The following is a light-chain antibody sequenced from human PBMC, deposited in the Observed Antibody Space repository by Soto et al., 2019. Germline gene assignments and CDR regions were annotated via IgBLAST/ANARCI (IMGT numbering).Light chain of an antibody. J-gene: IGLJ1*01. CDR1: SSDVGGYNY. V-gene: IGLV2-14*01. Sequence: QSALTQPASVSGSRGQSIAISCTGTSSDVGGYNYVSWYQQHPGKAPKLMIYEVSNRPSGVSNRFSGSKSGNTASLPISGPQAEDEADYYCSSYTSSSTYVFGTGTKLTVL. CDR3: SSYTSSSTYV. CDR2: EVS.